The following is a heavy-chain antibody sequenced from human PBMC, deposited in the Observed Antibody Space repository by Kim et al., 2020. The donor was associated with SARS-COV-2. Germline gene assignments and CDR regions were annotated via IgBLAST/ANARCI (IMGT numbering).Heavy chain of an antibody. CDR3: ARSRPLLWFGELLSPGHY. V-gene: IGHV4-59*01. CDR1: GGSTSSYC. CDR2: IYYSGST. D-gene: IGHD3-10*01. J-gene: IGHJ6*01. Sequence: SETLSLTCTVSGGSTSSYCWSWIRQPPGKGLEWIGYIYYSGSTNYNPSLKSRVTISVDTSKNQFSLKLSSVTAADTAVYYCARSRPLLWFGELLSPGHY.